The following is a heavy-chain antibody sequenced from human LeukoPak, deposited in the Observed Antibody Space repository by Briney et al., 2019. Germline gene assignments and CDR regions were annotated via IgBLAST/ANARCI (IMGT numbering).Heavy chain of an antibody. CDR1: GDIVSSNSAA. CDR3: ARDPVGGSTIFDY. D-gene: IGHD1-26*01. V-gene: IGHV6-1*01. CDR2: TYYRSKWYY. J-gene: IGHJ4*02. Sequence: SQTLSLTCAISGDIVSSNSAAWNWIRQSPSRGLEWLGRTYYRSKWYYDYAVAVKSRISINPDTSKNQFSLQLSSVTPEDTAVYYCARDPVGGSTIFDYWGQGTLVTVSS.